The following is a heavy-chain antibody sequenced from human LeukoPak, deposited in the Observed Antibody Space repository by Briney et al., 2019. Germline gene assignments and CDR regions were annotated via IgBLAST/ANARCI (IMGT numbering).Heavy chain of an antibody. D-gene: IGHD6-13*01. CDR2: INYSGST. CDR3: ARGRSSSWRSWFDP. V-gene: IGHV4-59*02. Sequence: SETLSLTCTVSGGSVSSYYWNWIRQPPGKGLEWIGYINYSGSTNYNPSLKSRVTISVDTSKNQFSLKLSSVTAADTAVYYCARGRSSSWRSWFDPWGQGTLVTVSS. J-gene: IGHJ5*02. CDR1: GGSVSSYY.